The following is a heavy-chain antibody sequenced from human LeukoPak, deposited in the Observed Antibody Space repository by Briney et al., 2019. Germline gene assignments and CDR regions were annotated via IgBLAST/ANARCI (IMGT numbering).Heavy chain of an antibody. V-gene: IGHV4-4*02. J-gene: IGHJ4*02. CDR1: GGSISSSNW. CDR3: ARVPAGYYYGSGSYYLIYYFDY. D-gene: IGHD3-10*01. Sequence: SETLSLTCAVSGGSISSSNWWSWVRQPPGKGLEWIGEIYHSGSTNYNPSLKSRVSISVDMSKNQFTLKLTSVTAADTAVYYCARVPAGYYYGSGSYYLIYYFDYWGQGTLVTVSS. CDR2: IYHSGST.